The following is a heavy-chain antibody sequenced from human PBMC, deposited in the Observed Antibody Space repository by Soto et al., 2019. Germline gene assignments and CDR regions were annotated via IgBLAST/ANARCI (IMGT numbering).Heavy chain of an antibody. CDR2: ISAYNGNT. V-gene: IGHV1-18*04. J-gene: IGHJ5*02. D-gene: IGHD6-19*01. CDR3: ARRIAVAGTVNWFDP. Sequence: GASVKVSCKASGYTFTSYGISWVRQAPGQGPEWMGWISAYNGNTNYAQKLQGRVTMTTDTSTSTAYMELRSLRSDDTAVYYCARRIAVAGTVNWFDPWGQGSLVTVSS. CDR1: GYTFTSYG.